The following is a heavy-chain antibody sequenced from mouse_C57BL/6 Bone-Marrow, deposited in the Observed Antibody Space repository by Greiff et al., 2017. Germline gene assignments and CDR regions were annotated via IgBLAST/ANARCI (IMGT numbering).Heavy chain of an antibody. CDR2: LDPRDGSN. D-gene: IGHD3-3*01. CDR3: ARLYVGCSCGDWYFDV. Sequence: QVQLQQSGPELVKPGASVKLSCKASGYTFTSYDIHWVKQRPGQGLEWIGWLDPRDGSNKYNEKFKGKATVTVNTSSSTASMELHSLTSNDSSVYFCARLYVGCSCGDWYFDVWGTGTTVTVSS. J-gene: IGHJ1*03. V-gene: IGHV1-85*01. CDR1: GYTFTSYD.